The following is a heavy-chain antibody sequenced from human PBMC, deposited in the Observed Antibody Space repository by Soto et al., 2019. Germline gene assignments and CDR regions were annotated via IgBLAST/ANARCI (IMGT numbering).Heavy chain of an antibody. CDR2: IIHIFGTA. CDR3: AREMHCGGDCYSEL. D-gene: IGHD2-21*02. CDR1: GGTFSSYA. V-gene: IGHV1-69*01. J-gene: IGHJ4*02. Sequence: QVKLVQSGAEVKKPGASVKVSCKASGGTFSSYAISWVRQAPGQGLEWMGGIIHIFGTANYARKFQGRVTITADESLSTAYMELSRLRSEDTAVYYCAREMHCGGDCYSELWGQGTLVTVSS.